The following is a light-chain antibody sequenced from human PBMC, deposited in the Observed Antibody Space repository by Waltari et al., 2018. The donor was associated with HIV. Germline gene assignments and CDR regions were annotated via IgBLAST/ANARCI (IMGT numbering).Light chain of an antibody. Sequence: SVLTQPPSASGTPGQRVTISCSGSTSNIGSNDVFWYQHLPGAAPKLLIHRNNQRPSGFPDRFSGSTSGTSASLAISGRRSEDEADYDCVAWDDSLRGVVFGGGTKVAAL. CDR3: VAWDDSLRGVV. J-gene: IGLJ2*01. CDR1: TSNIGSND. CDR2: RNN. V-gene: IGLV1-47*01.